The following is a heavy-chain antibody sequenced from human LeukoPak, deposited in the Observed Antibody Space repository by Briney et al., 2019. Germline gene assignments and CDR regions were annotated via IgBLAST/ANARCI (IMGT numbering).Heavy chain of an antibody. J-gene: IGHJ6*02. Sequence: GASVKVSCKASGYTFTTFYLNWVRQAPGQGPEWIGWINPNTAGTNYAQKFQGRATLTRDTSLSTVYLELRRLRSDDTAIYFCARDLLSSYQSRNPLSADYGMDVWGQGTTVTVS. CDR1: GYTFTTFY. D-gene: IGHD5-12*01. V-gene: IGHV1-2*02. CDR2: INPNTAGT. CDR3: ARDLLSSYQSRNPLSADYGMDV.